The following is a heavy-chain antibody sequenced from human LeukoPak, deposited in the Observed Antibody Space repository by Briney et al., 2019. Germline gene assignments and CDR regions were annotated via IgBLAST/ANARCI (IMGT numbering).Heavy chain of an antibody. CDR3: ARIARRRFLERFGYYYYYMDV. Sequence: ASVKVSCKASGYTFTSYDINWVRQATGQGLEWMGWMNPNSGNTGYAQKFQGRVTMTRNTSISTAYMELSSLRPEDTAVYYCARIARRRFLERFGYYYYYMDVWGKGTTVTVSS. CDR1: GYTFTSYD. D-gene: IGHD3-3*01. J-gene: IGHJ6*03. CDR2: MNPNSGNT. V-gene: IGHV1-8*01.